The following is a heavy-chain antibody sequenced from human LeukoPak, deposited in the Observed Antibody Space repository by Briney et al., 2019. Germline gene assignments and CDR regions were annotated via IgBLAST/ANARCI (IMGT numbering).Heavy chain of an antibody. J-gene: IGHJ4*02. V-gene: IGHV4-61*02. D-gene: IGHD6-13*01. CDR2: IYTSGST. Sequence: SETLSLTCTVSGGSISSGSYYWSWIRQPAGKGLEWIGRIYTSGSTNYNPSLKSRVTISVDTSKNQFSLKLSSVTAADTAVYYCARVSIAAAGTLGYWGQGTLVTVSS. CDR1: GGSISSGSYY. CDR3: ARVSIAAAGTLGY.